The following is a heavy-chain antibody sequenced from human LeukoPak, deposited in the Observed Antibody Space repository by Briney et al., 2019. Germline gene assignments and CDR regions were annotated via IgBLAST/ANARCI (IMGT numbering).Heavy chain of an antibody. CDR3: ATGRGGYYDGSGQFY. D-gene: IGHD3-22*01. CDR1: GYTLTELS. Sequence: VPSVKVSCKVSGYTLTELSMHWVRHAPGKGLEWGGGFDPEDGETIYTQKSQGRGTVTEETSTDTAYMELSILRAEDTAVYYCATGRGGYYDGSGQFYGGQGPLVAVS. J-gene: IGHJ4*02. CDR2: FDPEDGET. V-gene: IGHV1-24*01.